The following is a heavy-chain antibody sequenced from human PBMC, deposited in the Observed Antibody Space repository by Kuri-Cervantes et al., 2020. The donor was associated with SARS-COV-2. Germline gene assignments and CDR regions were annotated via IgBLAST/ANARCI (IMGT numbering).Heavy chain of an antibody. D-gene: IGHD2-21*02. Sequence: ESLKISCAASGFTSSRYAMSWGRQAPGKGREWVSALSGGGGSTYYEDSGKCRFTMSSDNSKTTLYRQMNRLRAEDTAVYYCAREILAYCGGDCYSPFDYWGQGTLVTVSS. J-gene: IGHJ4*02. V-gene: IGHV3-23*01. CDR3: AREILAYCGGDCYSPFDY. CDR2: LSGGGGST. CDR1: GFTSSRYA.